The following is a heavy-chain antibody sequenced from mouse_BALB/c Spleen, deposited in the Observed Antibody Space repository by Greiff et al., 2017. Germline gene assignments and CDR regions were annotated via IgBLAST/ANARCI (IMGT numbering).Heavy chain of an antibody. CDR2: ISNGGGST. J-gene: IGHJ4*01. CDR3: ARHYRDYYAMDY. D-gene: IGHD2-14*01. CDR1: GFTFSSYT. Sequence: EVQRVESGGGLVQPGGSLKLSCAASGFTFSSYTMSWVRQTPEKRLEWVAYISNGGGSTYYPDTVKGRFTISRDNAKNTLYLQMSSLKSEDTAMYYCARHYRDYYAMDYWGQGTSVTVSS. V-gene: IGHV5-12-2*01.